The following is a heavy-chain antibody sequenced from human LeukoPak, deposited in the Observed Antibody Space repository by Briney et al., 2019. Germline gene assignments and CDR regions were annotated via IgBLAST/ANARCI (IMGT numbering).Heavy chain of an antibody. D-gene: IGHD3-22*01. CDR3: ARGVGDSSGDDY. V-gene: IGHV4-59*12. Sequence: SETLSLTCTVSGGSISSYYWSWIRQPPGKGLEWIGYIYYSGSTNYNPSLKSRVTISVDTSKNQFSLKLSSVTAADTAVYYCARGVGDSSGDDYWGQGTLVTVSS. CDR2: IYYSGST. CDR1: GGSISSYY. J-gene: IGHJ4*02.